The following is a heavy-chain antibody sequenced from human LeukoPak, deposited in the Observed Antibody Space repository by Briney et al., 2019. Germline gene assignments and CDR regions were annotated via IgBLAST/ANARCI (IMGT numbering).Heavy chain of an antibody. J-gene: IGHJ2*01. CDR1: GGSLSSYF. Sequence: PSETLSLTCTVSGGSLSSYFWSWIRQPPGKALEWIGYIYYAGNTKYSPSLKGRVTISVDTSKNQFSLRLSSVTAADTAVYYCARHVAVTPWYFDLWGRGTLVTVSS. CDR3: ARHVAVTPWYFDL. D-gene: IGHD4-17*01. CDR2: IYYAGNT. V-gene: IGHV4-59*08.